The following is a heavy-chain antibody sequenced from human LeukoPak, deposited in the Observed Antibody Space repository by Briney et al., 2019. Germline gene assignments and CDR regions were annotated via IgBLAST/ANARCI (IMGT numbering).Heavy chain of an antibody. CDR1: GGSISSYY. D-gene: IGHD3-10*01. Sequence: SETLSLTCTVSGGSISSYYWSWIRQPAGKGLEWIGRIYTSGSTNYNPSLKSRVTISVDTSKNQFSLKLSSVTAADTAVYYCARERPNGSGSYSYYYYYMDVWGKGTTVTISS. CDR2: IYTSGST. J-gene: IGHJ6*03. CDR3: ARERPNGSGSYSYYYYYMDV. V-gene: IGHV4-4*07.